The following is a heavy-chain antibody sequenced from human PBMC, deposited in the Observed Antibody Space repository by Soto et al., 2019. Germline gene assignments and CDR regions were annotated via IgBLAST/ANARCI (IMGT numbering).Heavy chain of an antibody. CDR2: ISYDGSNK. CDR1: GFTFSSYA. CDR3: AKGFYMVVVPAGTGDAFEI. Sequence: GGSLRLSCAASGFTFSSYAMHWVRQAPGKGLEWVAVISYDGSNKYYADSVKGRFTISRDNSKNTLYLQMNSLRAEDTAVYYCAKGFYMVVVPAGTGDAFEIWGQGTMVTVSS. J-gene: IGHJ3*02. V-gene: IGHV3-30*18. D-gene: IGHD2-2*01.